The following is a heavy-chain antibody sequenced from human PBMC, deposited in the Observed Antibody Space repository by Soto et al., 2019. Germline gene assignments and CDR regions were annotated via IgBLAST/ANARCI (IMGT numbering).Heavy chain of an antibody. D-gene: IGHD3-3*01. J-gene: IGHJ4*02. CDR3: ASTRPLRLFFEWSYPYYFDY. CDR1: GFTVSSNY. Sequence: EVQLVESGGGLVQPGGSLRLSCAASGFTVSSNYMSWVRQAPGKGLEWGSVIYSGGSTYYAYSLKGRFTISRDNSKNTLYLQMNSLSAEDTAVYYCASTRPLRLFFEWSYPYYFDYCGQGTLVTVSS. CDR2: IYSGGST. V-gene: IGHV3-66*01.